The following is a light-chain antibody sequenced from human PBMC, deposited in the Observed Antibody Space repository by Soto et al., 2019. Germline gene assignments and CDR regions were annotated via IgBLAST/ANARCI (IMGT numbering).Light chain of an antibody. CDR2: DVS. V-gene: IGLV2-14*01. Sequence: QSDLTQPASVSGSPGQSITISCTGTSSDVGGYNYVSWYQQHPGKAPKLMIYDVSNRPSGVSNRFSGSKSGNTASLTSSGLQAEDEADYYCSSYTSSSTLEVFGTGTKVTFL. J-gene: IGLJ1*01. CDR1: SSDVGGYNY. CDR3: SSYTSSSTLEV.